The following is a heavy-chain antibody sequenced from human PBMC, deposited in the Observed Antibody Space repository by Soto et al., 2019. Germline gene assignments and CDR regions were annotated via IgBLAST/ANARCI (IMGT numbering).Heavy chain of an antibody. CDR2: INTGRGNT. Sequence: SVKVSCKASGYTFTNYAMHWVRQAPGQRLEWMGWINTGRGNTKYSQKFQGRVTITRDTSASTAYMELSSLRSEDTAMYYCARAGDDCSAANCYVIDYWGQGTLVTVSS. CDR3: ARAGDDCSAANCYVIDY. D-gene: IGHD2-2*01. CDR1: GYTFTNYA. V-gene: IGHV1-3*04. J-gene: IGHJ4*02.